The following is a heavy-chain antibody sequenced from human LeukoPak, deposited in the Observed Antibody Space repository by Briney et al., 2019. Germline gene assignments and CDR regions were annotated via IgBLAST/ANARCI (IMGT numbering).Heavy chain of an antibody. J-gene: IGHJ4*02. V-gene: IGHV3-73*01. CDR1: GFTFSGSA. D-gene: IGHD6-6*01. CDR2: IRSKANSYAT. Sequence: GGSLRLSCAASGFTFSGSAMHWVRQAFGKGLEWVGRIRSKANSYATAYAASVKGRFTISRDDSKNTAYLQMNSLKTEDTAVYYCTRHSSSYSFDYWGQGTLVTVSS. CDR3: TRHSSSYSFDY.